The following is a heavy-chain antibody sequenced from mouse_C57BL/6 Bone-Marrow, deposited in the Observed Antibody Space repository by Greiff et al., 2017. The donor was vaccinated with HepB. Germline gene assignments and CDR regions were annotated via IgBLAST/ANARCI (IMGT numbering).Heavy chain of an antibody. Sequence: QVQLKESGAELVKSRSSVMRSCKASGDIFSRYGITWVKQRPGQGLEWIGDIYPGSGSTNYNEKFKSKATLTVDTSSSTAYMQLSSLSSEDSAVYYCARWTICFYSAMHYWGQGTSVTVSS. V-gene: IGHV1-55*01. J-gene: IGHJ4*01. CDR3: ARWTICFYSAMHY. D-gene: IGHD6-5*01. CDR1: GDIFSRYG. CDR2: IYPGSGST.